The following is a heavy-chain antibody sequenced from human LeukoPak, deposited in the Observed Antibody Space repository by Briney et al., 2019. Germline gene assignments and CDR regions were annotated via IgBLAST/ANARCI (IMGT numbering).Heavy chain of an antibody. Sequence: GGSLRLSCAASGFTFSSSAMSWVRQAPGKGLEWVSAISGSGGSTYYADSVKGRFTISRDNSKNTLYLQMNSLRAEDTAVYYCARTKPEYYDFWTPVDYWGQGTLVIVSS. CDR3: ARTKPEYYDFWTPVDY. J-gene: IGHJ4*02. V-gene: IGHV3-23*01. D-gene: IGHD3-3*01. CDR1: GFTFSSSA. CDR2: ISGSGGST.